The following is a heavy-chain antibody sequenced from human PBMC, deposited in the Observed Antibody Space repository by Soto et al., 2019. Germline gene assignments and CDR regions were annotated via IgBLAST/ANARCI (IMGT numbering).Heavy chain of an antibody. CDR2: IYYSGST. D-gene: IGHD3-3*01. CDR1: GGSISRYY. V-gene: IGHV4-59*01. J-gene: IGHJ3*02. CDR3: PRVITIFGVVIMDDAFDI. Sequence: SATLSPTCTVSGGSISRYYWSWVRVPPLHVLEWIGYIYYSGSTNYNPSLKSRVTISVDTSKNQFSLKLSSVTAADTAVYYCPRVITIFGVVIMDDAFDIWGQGTMVTVSS.